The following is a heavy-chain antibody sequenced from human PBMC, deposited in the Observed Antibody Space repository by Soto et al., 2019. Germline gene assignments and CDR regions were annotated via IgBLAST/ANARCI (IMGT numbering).Heavy chain of an antibody. CDR2: INPNGDT. CDR1: GGSLSGYY. CDR3: ARLAEENAVLGPAPIGLDY. V-gene: IGHV4-34*02. D-gene: IGHD2-2*02. Sequence: QVQLQQWGAGLLKPSETLSLTCTVFGGSLSGYYWTWIRQSPGKGLEWIGEINPNGDTNYSPSLKSRVTMSVDTSKTQFSLKLHSVTAADTAVYYCARLAEENAVLGPAPIGLDYWGQGTLVTVSS. J-gene: IGHJ4*02.